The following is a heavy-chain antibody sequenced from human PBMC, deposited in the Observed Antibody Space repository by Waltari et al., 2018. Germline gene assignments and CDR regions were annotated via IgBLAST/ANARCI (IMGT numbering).Heavy chain of an antibody. Sequence: QVQLVESGGGVVQPGGSLRLSCAASGFTFSSYGMHWVRQAPGRGLEWVAFRRYVGSNKYYADSVKGRFTISRDNSKNTLYLQMNSLRAEDTAVYYCAKVRFDPWGQGTLVTVSS. J-gene: IGHJ5*02. CDR1: GFTFSSYG. CDR3: AKVRFDP. CDR2: RRYVGSNK. V-gene: IGHV3-30*02.